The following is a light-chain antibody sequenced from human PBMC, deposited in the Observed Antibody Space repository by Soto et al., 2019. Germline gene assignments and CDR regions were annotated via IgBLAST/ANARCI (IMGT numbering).Light chain of an antibody. CDR2: DAS. Sequence: DIQMTQSPSTLSASVGDRVTITCRASQYINNWLAWYQQKPGKAPNLLIHDASSLERGVPSRFSGSGSGTEFTLTISSLQPDEFATYYCQQYSSYSSKTFGQGTKVEIK. CDR3: QQYSSYSSKT. J-gene: IGKJ1*01. V-gene: IGKV1-5*01. CDR1: QYINNW.